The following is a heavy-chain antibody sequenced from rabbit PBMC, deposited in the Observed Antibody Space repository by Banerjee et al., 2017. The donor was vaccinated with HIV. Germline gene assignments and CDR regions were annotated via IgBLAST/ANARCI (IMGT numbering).Heavy chain of an antibody. CDR2: IYAGGSGRA. CDR3: ARGPTYTSNACDL. J-gene: IGHJ4*01. Sequence: QEQLEESGGDLVKPGASLTPTCTASGFSLSSSYWICWVRQAPGKGLELIACIYAGGSGRALYASWAKGRFTISKTSSTTVTLQMTGLTAADTATYFCARGPTYTSNACDLWGQGTLVTVS. V-gene: IGHV1S45*01. D-gene: IGHD1-1*01. CDR1: GFSLSSSYW.